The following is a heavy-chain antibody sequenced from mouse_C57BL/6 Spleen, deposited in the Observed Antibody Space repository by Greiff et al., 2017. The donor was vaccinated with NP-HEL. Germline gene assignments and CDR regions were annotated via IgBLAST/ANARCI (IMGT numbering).Heavy chain of an antibody. D-gene: IGHD1-1*01. CDR1: GFNIKNTY. CDR3: AHYGSGYYVDY. CDR2: IDPANDNT. J-gene: IGHJ2*01. V-gene: IGHV14-3*01. Sequence: EVQLQQSVAELVRPGASVKLSCTASGFNIKNTYIHWVKQRPEPGLEWIGRIDPANDNTKFAPKFQGKATITADTSSNTVNLQLVSLTSEDTAIYYCAHYGSGYYVDYWGQGATLTVAS.